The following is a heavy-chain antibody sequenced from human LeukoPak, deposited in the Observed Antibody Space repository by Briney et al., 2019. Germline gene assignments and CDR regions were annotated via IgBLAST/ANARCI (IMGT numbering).Heavy chain of an antibody. D-gene: IGHD2-21*01. Sequence: PGGSLRLSCAASGFTFSSYGMHWVRQAPGKGLEWVAVIWYDGSDKYYADSVKGRFTISRDNSKNTLYLQMNSLRAEDTAVYYCARGVVVLHWRDAFYIWGQGTMVTVSS. CDR1: GFTFSSYG. CDR3: ARGVVVLHWRDAFYI. J-gene: IGHJ3*02. CDR2: IWYDGSDK. V-gene: IGHV3-33*01.